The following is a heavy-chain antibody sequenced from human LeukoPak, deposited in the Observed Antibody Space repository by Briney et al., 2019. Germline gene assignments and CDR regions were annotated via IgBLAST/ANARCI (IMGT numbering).Heavy chain of an antibody. CDR2: TYYKSKWYN. D-gene: IGHD1-26*01. CDR3: ARVSSPWSPRDAFDI. V-gene: IGHV6-1*01. J-gene: IGHJ3*02. CDR1: GDSVSSNSAT. Sequence: SQTLSLTCAISGDSVSSNSATWNWIRQSPSRGLEWLGRTYYKSKWYNDYAVSVRSRITINSDTSKNQFSLQLNSVTPEDTAVYYCARVSSPWSPRDAFDIWGQGTMVTVSS.